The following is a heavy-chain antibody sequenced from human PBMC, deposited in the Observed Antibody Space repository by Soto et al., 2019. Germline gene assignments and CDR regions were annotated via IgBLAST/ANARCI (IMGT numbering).Heavy chain of an antibody. J-gene: IGHJ5*02. CDR1: KFAVISYG. Sequence: PACSLRMSCAASKFAVISYGMIWVRQAPVKGLEWVSAISGSGGSTYYADSVKGRFTISRDDSKNTRYLQMNSLRAEDTAVYYCAKGTDSSSWYMAYNWFDPLGQGTLVTAPQ. CDR3: AKGTDSSSWYMAYNWFDP. V-gene: IGHV3-23*01. CDR2: ISGSGGST. D-gene: IGHD6-13*01.